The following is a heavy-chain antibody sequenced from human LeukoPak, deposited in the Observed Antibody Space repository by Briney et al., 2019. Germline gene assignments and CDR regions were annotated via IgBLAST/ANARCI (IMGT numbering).Heavy chain of an antibody. V-gene: IGHV1-18*01. CDR3: ARDLDCSSTSCYDY. CDR1: GYTFTSYG. CDR2: ISAYNGNT. J-gene: IGHJ4*02. Sequence: GASVKVSCKASGYTFTSYGISWVRQAPGQGLEWMGWISAYNGNTNYAQKLQGRVTMTTDTSVSTAYMELRSLRSDDTAVYYCARDLDCSSTSCYDYWGQGTLVTVSS. D-gene: IGHD2-2*01.